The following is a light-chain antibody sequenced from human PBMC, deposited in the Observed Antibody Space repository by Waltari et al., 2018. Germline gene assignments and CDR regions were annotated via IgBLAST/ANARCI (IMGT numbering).Light chain of an antibody. CDR2: DAS. CDR3: QHYRSLPVT. V-gene: IGKV3-20*01. CDR1: ESVRSA. Sequence: EIVLTQSPGTLSLSPGETATLSCRASESVRSALAWYQQRPGQAPSLLIYDASSRATGIPDRFSGSGSGTDFSLTISRLEPEDFALYYCQHYRSLPVTFGQGTKVEIK. J-gene: IGKJ1*01.